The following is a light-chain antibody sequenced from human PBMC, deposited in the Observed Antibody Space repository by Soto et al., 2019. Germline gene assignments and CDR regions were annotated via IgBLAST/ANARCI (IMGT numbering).Light chain of an antibody. J-gene: IGKJ5*01. V-gene: IGKV1-9*01. CDR2: AAF. CDR1: QGIGTY. Sequence: IQFTQSPSSLSSSVGDRVTINCRASQGIGTYLAWYQQKPGKAPKLLIYAAFTLHSGVPARFSGSRSGTDFTLTISSLQPEDFATYYCQQVNSYPQTFGQGTRLEIK. CDR3: QQVNSYPQT.